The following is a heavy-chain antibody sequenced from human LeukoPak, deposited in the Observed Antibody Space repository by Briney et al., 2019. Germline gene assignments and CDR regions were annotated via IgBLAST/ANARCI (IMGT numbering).Heavy chain of an antibody. V-gene: IGHV4-59*01. CDR2: IYYSGST. D-gene: IGHD4/OR15-4a*01. CDR1: GGSISSYY. Sequence: NSSETLSLTCTASGGSISSYYWSWIREPPGKGLEWIGYIYYSGSTNYNPSLKSRVTISVDTSKNQFSLKLSSVTAADPAVYYCARGGALWYFDLWGRGTLVTVSS. CDR3: ARGGALWYFDL. J-gene: IGHJ2*01.